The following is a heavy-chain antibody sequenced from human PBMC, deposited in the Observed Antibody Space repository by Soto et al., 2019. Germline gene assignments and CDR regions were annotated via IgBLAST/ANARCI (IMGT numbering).Heavy chain of an antibody. CDR3: ARLWGSSGWYAFIGSDYYYGMDV. CDR1: GYSFTSYL. Sequence: GESLKISFKGSGYSFTSYLIGWVRQMPVKGLEWMGIIYPGDSDTRYSPSFQGQVTISADKSISTAYLQWSSLKASDTAMYYCARLWGSSGWYAFIGSDYYYGMDVWGQGTTVAFCS. D-gene: IGHD6-19*01. CDR2: IYPGDSDT. J-gene: IGHJ6*01. V-gene: IGHV5-51*01.